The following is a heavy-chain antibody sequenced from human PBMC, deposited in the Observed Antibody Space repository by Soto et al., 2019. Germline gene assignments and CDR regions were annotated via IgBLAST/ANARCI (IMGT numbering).Heavy chain of an antibody. D-gene: IGHD3-3*01. CDR1: GYTFTNYA. J-gene: IGHJ6*02. Sequence: ASVKVSCKASGYTFTNYAMHWVRQAPGQRLEWMGWINAGNGNTKYSQKFQGRVTMTTDTSTSTAYMELRSLRSDDTAVYYCAREGRAINTIFGVVTHYYYYGMDVWGQGTTVTVSS. V-gene: IGHV1-3*01. CDR2: INAGNGNT. CDR3: AREGRAINTIFGVVTHYYYYGMDV.